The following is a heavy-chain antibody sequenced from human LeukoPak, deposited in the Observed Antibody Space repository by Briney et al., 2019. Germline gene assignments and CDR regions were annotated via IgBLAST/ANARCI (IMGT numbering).Heavy chain of an antibody. J-gene: IGHJ4*02. CDR1: GFTFSTYG. Sequence: GGSLRLSCAASGFTFSTYGMHWVRQAPGKGLEWVAFIRSDGINKYYADSVKGRFTISRDNAKNSLYLQMNSLRAEDTAVYYCAKSREQLWKKYYFDYWGQGTLVTVSS. CDR3: AKSREQLWKKYYFDY. CDR2: IRSDGINK. D-gene: IGHD5-18*01. V-gene: IGHV3-30*02.